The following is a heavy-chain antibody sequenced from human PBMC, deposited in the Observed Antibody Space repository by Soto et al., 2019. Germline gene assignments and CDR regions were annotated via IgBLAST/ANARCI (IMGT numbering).Heavy chain of an antibody. CDR3: ASTHGGTTVTNYYYYGKDV. J-gene: IGHJ6*02. D-gene: IGHD4-4*01. Sequence: QVQLVESGGGVVQPGRSLRLSCAASGFTFSSYAMHRVRHAPGKGLEWVAVISYDGSNKYYADSVKGRFTISRDNSKNTLYLQMNSLIAEDTAVYYCASTHGGTTVTNYYYYGKDVWGQGTTVTVSS. CDR2: ISYDGSNK. V-gene: IGHV3-30-3*01. CDR1: GFTFSSYA.